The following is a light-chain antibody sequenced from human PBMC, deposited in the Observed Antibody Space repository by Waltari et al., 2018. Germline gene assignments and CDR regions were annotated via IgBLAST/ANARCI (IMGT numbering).Light chain of an antibody. J-gene: IGKJ1*01. CDR2: GAS. CDR3: HQYYSSPLT. Sequence: EIVLTQSPGTLSLSPGERATLPRRASQSVSSSYLAWYQQKPGQAPRLLIYGASSRATGITDRFSGSGSGTDFTLTISRLEPEDVAIYYCHQYYSSPLTFGQGTKVEI. V-gene: IGKV3-20*01. CDR1: QSVSSSY.